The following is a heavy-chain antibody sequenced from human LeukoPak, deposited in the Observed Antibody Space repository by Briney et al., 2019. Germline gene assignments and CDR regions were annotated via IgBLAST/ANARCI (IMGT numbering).Heavy chain of an antibody. V-gene: IGHV1-2*02. Sequence: ASVKVSCKASGYTFTGYYMHWVRQVPGQGLEWMGWINPNSGGTNYAQKFQGRVTMTRDTSISTAYMELSRLRSDDTAVYYCARAKPGIAVAGTFDYWGQGTLVTVSS. D-gene: IGHD6-19*01. CDR2: INPNSGGT. CDR1: GYTFTGYY. J-gene: IGHJ4*02. CDR3: ARAKPGIAVAGTFDY.